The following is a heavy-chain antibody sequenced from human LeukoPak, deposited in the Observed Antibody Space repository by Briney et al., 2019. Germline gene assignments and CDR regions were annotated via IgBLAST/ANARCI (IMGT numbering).Heavy chain of an antibody. D-gene: IGHD2-15*01. CDR3: ARTWGGGSFSEAYFDY. V-gene: IGHV4-39*07. CDR1: GGSISSSSYY. CDR2: IYYSGST. J-gene: IGHJ4*02. Sequence: PSETLSLTCTVSGGSISSSSYYWGWIRQPPGKGLEWIGSIYYSGSTYYNPSLKSRVTISVGTSKNQFSLKLSSVTAADTAVYYCARTWGGGSFSEAYFDYWGQGTLVTVSS.